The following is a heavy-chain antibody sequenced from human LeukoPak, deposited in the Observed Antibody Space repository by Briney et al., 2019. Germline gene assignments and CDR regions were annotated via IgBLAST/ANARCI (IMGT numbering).Heavy chain of an antibody. V-gene: IGHV3-23*01. D-gene: IGHD3-22*01. Sequence: GGSLRLSCAASRFSFSDYTMSWVRQLPGKGLEWVSGIRHSGVDSSYADSVKGRFTISRDNSKNMLYLQMNSLRAEDTAVYYCATVRDRGYYFNYWGQGTLVTVSS. CDR3: ATVRDRGYYFNY. J-gene: IGHJ4*02. CDR1: RFSFSDYT. CDR2: IRHSGVDS.